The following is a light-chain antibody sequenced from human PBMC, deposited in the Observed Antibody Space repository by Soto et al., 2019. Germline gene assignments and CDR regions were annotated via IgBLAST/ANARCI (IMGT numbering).Light chain of an antibody. Sequence: EIGMMQSPATVSVSPGERATLSCRASQSVSSNLAWYQQKPGQAPRLLIYGASTRATGIPARFSGSGSGTEFTLTISSLQSEDFAVYYCQQYNNWPRTFGQGTKVEIK. J-gene: IGKJ1*01. CDR3: QQYNNWPRT. CDR1: QSVSSN. V-gene: IGKV3-15*01. CDR2: GAS.